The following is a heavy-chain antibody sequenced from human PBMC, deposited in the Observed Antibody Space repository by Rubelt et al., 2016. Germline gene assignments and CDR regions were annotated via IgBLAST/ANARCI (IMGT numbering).Heavy chain of an antibody. V-gene: IGHV3-21*01. D-gene: IGHD3-3*01. CDR3: ARSYYDFWSGYYTGAFDI. Sequence: GEGRFTISRDNAKNSPYLQMNSLRAEDTAVYYCARSYYDFWSGYYTGAFDIWGQGTMVTVSS. J-gene: IGHJ3*02.